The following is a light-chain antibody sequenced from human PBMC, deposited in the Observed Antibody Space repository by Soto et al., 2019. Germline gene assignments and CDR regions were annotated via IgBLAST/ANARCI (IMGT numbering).Light chain of an antibody. V-gene: IGKV1-33*01. CDR2: GAS. CDR1: QDISNY. J-gene: IGKJ2*01. Sequence: DIQMTQSPSSLSASVGDRVTFTCQASQDISNYLSWYQQKPGKAPKLLIYGASNLETGVPSRFSGSGSGTHFTFTITSLQPEDIATYYCQHYDNFPVFGQGTKLEIK. CDR3: QHYDNFPV.